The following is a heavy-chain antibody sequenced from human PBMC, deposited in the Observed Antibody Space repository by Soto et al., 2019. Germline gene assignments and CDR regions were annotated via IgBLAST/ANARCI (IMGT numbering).Heavy chain of an antibody. Sequence: QVQLQESGPRLLEASQTLSLTCTVSNASITSSGYYWSCVRQPPGKRLEWIGYIYHSGSTFYSPSLQSRLTMSVDTSTSQFSLTLRAVTAADTAVYHCARMSGTYYVPDYWGQGTLVTVSS. CDR2: IYHSGST. D-gene: IGHD1-26*01. CDR3: ARMSGTYYVPDY. V-gene: IGHV4-31*03. J-gene: IGHJ4*02. CDR1: NASITSSGYY.